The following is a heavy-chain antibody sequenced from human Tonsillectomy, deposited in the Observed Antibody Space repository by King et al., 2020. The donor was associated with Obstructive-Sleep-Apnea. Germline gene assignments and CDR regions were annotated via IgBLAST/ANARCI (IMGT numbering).Heavy chain of an antibody. J-gene: IGHJ4*02. CDR3: ASGAVAGSGTGISGY. CDR2: ISSSSNYI. V-gene: IGHV3-21*01. Sequence: EVQLVESGGGLVKPGGSLRLSCAASGFTFSSYSMNWVRQAPGKGLEWVSSISSSSNYIYYADSVKGRFTISRDNAKNSLYLQMNSLRAEDTAVYYCASGAVAGSGTGISGYWGQGTLVTVSS. CDR1: GFTFSSYS. D-gene: IGHD6-19*01.